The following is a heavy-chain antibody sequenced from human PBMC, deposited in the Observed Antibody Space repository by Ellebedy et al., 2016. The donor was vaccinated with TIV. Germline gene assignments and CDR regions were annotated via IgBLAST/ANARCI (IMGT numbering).Heavy chain of an antibody. CDR1: GFTFSNYA. Sequence: GESLKISCAASGFTFSNYAMGWVRQAPGKGLVWVSFISDSSGGTYFTDSVEGRFTISRNNSENTLYLKIHSLRAEDTAVDYCVRQPGPGDYYGGSEYNGFWGQGAPVTVSS. J-gene: IGHJ4*02. CDR2: ISDSSGGT. D-gene: IGHD3-22*01. V-gene: IGHV3-23*01. CDR3: VRQPGPGDYYGGSEYNGF.